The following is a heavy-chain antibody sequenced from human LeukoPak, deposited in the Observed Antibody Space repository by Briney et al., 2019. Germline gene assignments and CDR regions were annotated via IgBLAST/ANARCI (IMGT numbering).Heavy chain of an antibody. CDR3: ARHSVRGVPRYYFDY. D-gene: IGHD3-10*01. Sequence: SETLSLSCTVSGGSISSYYWGWIRQPPGKGLEWIGSIYYSGSTYYNPSLKSRVTISVDTSKNQFSLKLSSVTAADTAVYYCARHSVRGVPRYYFDYWGQGTLVTVS. J-gene: IGHJ4*02. V-gene: IGHV4-39*01. CDR1: GGSISSYY. CDR2: IYYSGST.